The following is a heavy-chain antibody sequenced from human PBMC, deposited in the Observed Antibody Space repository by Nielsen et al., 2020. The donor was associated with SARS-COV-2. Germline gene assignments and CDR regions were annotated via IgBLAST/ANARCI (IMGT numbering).Heavy chain of an antibody. J-gene: IGHJ3*02. CDR3: ASTIFGVVNDAFDI. Sequence: GESLKISCAASGFTFSSYAMHWVRQAPGKGLEWVAVISYDGSNKYYADSVKGRFTISRDNAKNSLHLQMNSLRAEDTAVYYCASTIFGVVNDAFDIWGQGTMVTVSS. D-gene: IGHD3-3*01. CDR2: ISYDGSNK. V-gene: IGHV3-30-3*01. CDR1: GFTFSSYA.